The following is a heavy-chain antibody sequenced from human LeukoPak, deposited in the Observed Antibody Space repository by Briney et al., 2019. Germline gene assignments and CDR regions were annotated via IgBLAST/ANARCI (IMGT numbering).Heavy chain of an antibody. CDR1: GGSISSYY. CDR3: ARVRYAAARGLYYYYYGMDV. D-gene: IGHD6-13*01. CDR2: IYTSGST. J-gene: IGHJ6*02. Sequence: NTSETLSLTCTVSGGSISSYYWGWIRQPAGKGLEWIGRIYTSGSTNYNPSLKSRVTMSVDTSKNQFSLKLSSVTAADTAVYYCARVRYAAARGLYYYYYGMDVWGQGTTVTVSS. V-gene: IGHV4-4*07.